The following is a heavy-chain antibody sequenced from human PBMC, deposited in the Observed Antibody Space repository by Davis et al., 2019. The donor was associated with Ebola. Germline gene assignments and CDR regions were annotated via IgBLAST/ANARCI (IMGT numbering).Heavy chain of an antibody. J-gene: IGHJ6*02. CDR3: TAEKVILEWLLSAPYYYGMDV. CDR2: ISSSSSYI. Sequence: GESLKISCAASGFTFSSYSMNWVRQAPGKGLEWVSSISSSSSYIYYADSVKGRFTISRDNAKNSLYLQMNSLKTEDTAVYYCTAEKVILEWLLSAPYYYGMDVWGQGTTVTVSS. V-gene: IGHV3-21*03. CDR1: GFTFSSYS. D-gene: IGHD3-3*01.